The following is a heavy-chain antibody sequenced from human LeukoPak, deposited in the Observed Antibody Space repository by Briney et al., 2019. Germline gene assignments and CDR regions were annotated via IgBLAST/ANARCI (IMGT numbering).Heavy chain of an antibody. Sequence: PSETLSLTCSVSGYSIRSGYPWAWTRQPPGKGLEWIGRINYSEKPYYNPSPRSRVTISVDTSKNQFSLKMTSVTAADAAFYFCARSEINDYMNYWGQGMPVTVSS. V-gene: IGHV4-38-2*02. CDR2: INYSEKP. J-gene: IGHJ4*02. D-gene: IGHD4-11*01. CDR1: GYSIRSGYP. CDR3: ARSEINDYMNY.